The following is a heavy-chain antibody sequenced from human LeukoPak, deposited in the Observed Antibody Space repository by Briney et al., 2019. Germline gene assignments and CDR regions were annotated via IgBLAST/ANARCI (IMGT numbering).Heavy chain of an antibody. V-gene: IGHV4-4*09. CDR1: GVSISSYY. J-gene: IGHJ4*02. CDR3: ARLQGGFYPDYFDY. D-gene: IGHD3-3*01. CDR2: IYSSGSA. Sequence: PSETLSLTCTVSGVSISSYYWSWIRQPPGKGLEWIGYIYSSGSANYNPSLESRVTISLDTSKNQFSLKLRSVTAADTAMYYCARLQGGFYPDYFDYWGRGTLVTVSS.